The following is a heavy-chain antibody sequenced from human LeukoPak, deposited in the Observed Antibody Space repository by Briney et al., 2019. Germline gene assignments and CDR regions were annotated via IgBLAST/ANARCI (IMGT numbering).Heavy chain of an antibody. Sequence: SQTLSLTCAVYGGSFSAYYWSWIRQPPGKGLEWIGEINHSGSTNYNPSLKSRVTISVDTSKNQFSLKLTSVIAADTAMYYCTRGLYSNLGRFDYWGQGTLVTVSS. J-gene: IGHJ4*02. V-gene: IGHV4-34*01. D-gene: IGHD4-11*01. CDR3: TRGLYSNLGRFDY. CDR2: INHSGST. CDR1: GGSFSAYY.